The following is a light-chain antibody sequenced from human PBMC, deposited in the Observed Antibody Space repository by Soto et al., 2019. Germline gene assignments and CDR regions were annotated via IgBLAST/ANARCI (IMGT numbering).Light chain of an antibody. V-gene: IGLV2-14*01. CDR2: DVS. CDR1: SSDVGGYNY. CDR3: SSYTTSSPLHVV. J-gene: IGLJ2*01. Sequence: QSALTQPASVSGSPGQSITISCTGTSSDVGGYNYVSWYQQHPGKAPKLMIYDVSNRPSGVSNRFSGSKSGNTASLTISGLQAEDEDDYYCSSYTTSSPLHVVFGGGTKLTVL.